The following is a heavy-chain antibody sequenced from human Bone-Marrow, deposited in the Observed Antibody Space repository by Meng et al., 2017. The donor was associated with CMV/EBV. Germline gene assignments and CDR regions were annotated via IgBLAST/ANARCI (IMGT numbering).Heavy chain of an antibody. CDR3: ARGPVGNWNYAR. Sequence: SVKVSCKASGGTFSSYTISWVRQAPGQGLEWMGRIIPILGIANYAQKFQGRVTITADKSTSTAYMELSSLRSEDTGGYYCARGPVGNWNYARWGQGTLVTVYS. D-gene: IGHD1-7*01. V-gene: IGHV1-69*02. CDR1: GGTFSSYT. CDR2: IIPILGIA. J-gene: IGHJ4*02.